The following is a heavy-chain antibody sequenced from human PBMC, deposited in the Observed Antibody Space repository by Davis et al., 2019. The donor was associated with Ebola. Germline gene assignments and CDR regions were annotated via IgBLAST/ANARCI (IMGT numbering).Heavy chain of an antibody. CDR2: ISNSGTTI. CDR3: ARHPNCSSTRCYRDAFDI. Sequence: GGSLRLSCAASAFTFSDYYMSWIRQAPGKGLEWISYISNSGTTIYYGDSVKGRFTISRDNAKNSLYLQVNSLRAEDTAVYFCARHPNCSSTRCYRDAFDIWGQGTMVTVSS. V-gene: IGHV3-11*04. CDR1: AFTFSDYY. J-gene: IGHJ3*02. D-gene: IGHD2-2*01.